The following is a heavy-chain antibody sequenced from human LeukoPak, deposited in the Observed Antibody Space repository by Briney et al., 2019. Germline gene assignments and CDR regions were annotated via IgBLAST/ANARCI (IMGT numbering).Heavy chain of an antibody. CDR3: AKDAGYYYDSSGYYLDY. CDR2: ISYDGSNK. Sequence: GGSLRLSCAASGFTFSSYGMHWVRQAPGKGLEWVAVISYDGSNKYYADSVKGRFTISRDNSKSTLYLQMNSLRAEDTAVYYCAKDAGYYYDSSGYYLDYWGQGTLVTVSS. CDR1: GFTFSSYG. V-gene: IGHV3-30*18. J-gene: IGHJ4*02. D-gene: IGHD3-22*01.